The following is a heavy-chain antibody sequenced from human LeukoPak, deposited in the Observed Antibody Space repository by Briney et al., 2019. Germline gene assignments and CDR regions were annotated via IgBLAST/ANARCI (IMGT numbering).Heavy chain of an antibody. Sequence: PGGSLRLSCAASGFTFSSYGMSWVRQAPGKGLEWVSAISGSGVNTYYADSVKGRFTISRDNSKNTVYLQMNSLRAEETALYYCATEEVGSSWIDYWGQGTLVTVSS. CDR3: ATEEVGSSWIDY. V-gene: IGHV3-23*01. D-gene: IGHD6-13*01. CDR1: GFTFSSYG. J-gene: IGHJ4*02. CDR2: ISGSGVNT.